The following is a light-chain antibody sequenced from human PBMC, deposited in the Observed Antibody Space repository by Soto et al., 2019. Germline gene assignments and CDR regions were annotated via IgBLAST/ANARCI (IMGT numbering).Light chain of an antibody. V-gene: IGKV3-20*01. CDR3: QQYGSSPLT. Sequence: EIALTEYEGTLSLSPGERATLSCRASQSVSSSYLAWYQQKPGQAPRILIYGESSRATGIPDRFSGSGSGTDFTLTISRLEPEDFAVYYCQQYGSSPLTXGGGTKVDI. CDR1: QSVSSSY. J-gene: IGKJ4*01. CDR2: GES.